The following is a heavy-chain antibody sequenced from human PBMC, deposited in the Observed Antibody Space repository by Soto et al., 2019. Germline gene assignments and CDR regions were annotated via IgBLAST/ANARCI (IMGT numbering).Heavy chain of an antibody. CDR3: ARDIGSYAYGEGY. Sequence: SETLSLTCIVSGGSINSYWWSWIRQPAGKGLEWIGRVYSSGTTDYNPSLNSRATLSVETSKNQFSLKLSSVTAADTAVYYCARDIGSYAYGEGYWGQGIQVTVSS. D-gene: IGHD3-10*01. CDR1: GGSINSYW. V-gene: IGHV4-4*07. J-gene: IGHJ4*02. CDR2: VYSSGTT.